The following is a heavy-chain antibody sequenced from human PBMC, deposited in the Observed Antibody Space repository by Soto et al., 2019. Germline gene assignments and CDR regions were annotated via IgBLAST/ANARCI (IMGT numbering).Heavy chain of an antibody. Sequence: PSQTLSLTCAISGDSVSSNSAAWNWIRQSPSRGLEWLGRTYHGSKWYNDYAVSVKSRITINPDTSKNQFSLQLYSVTPEDTAVYYCAKHKYQYYTDSSGYVFQHWGQGTLVTVSS. V-gene: IGHV6-1*01. J-gene: IGHJ1*01. CDR1: GDSVSSNSAA. CDR3: AKHKYQYYTDSSGYVFQH. D-gene: IGHD3-22*01. CDR2: TYHGSKWYN.